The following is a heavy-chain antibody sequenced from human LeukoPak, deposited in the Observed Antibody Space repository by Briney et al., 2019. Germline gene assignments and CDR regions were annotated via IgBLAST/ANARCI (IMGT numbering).Heavy chain of an antibody. Sequence: SETLSLTCTASGGSVSSGSYYWSWIRQPPGKGLVCIGYIYYSGSTNYNPFLKSLVIISVDTSKNQFSLTRSSVTGADTAVYSCARDRSSGWYGGPGTGFDSWGEGTPVTVS. CDR2: IYYSGST. D-gene: IGHD6-19*01. CDR3: ARDRSSGWYGGPGTGFDS. J-gene: IGHJ4*02. V-gene: IGHV4-61*01. CDR1: GGSVSSGSYY.